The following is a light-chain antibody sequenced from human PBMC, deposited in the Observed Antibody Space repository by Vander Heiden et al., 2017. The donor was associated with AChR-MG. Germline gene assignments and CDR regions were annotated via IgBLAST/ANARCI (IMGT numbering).Light chain of an antibody. CDR3: SSYTTSTTVL. CDR2: EVN. CDR1: SSDVGSYNR. V-gene: IGLV2-18*02. J-gene: IGLJ3*02. Sequence: QSALTQPPSVSGSPGQSVIISCTGTSSDVGSYNRVSWYQQPPGTAPKLMIYEVNNRPSGVPDRFSGSKSGNTASLTISGLQAEDEADYYCSSYTTSTTVLFGGGTKL.